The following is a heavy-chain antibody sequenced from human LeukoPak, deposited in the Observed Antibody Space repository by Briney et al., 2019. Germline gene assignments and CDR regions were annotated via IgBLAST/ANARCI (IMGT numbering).Heavy chain of an antibody. CDR1: GDSVSSNNYY. J-gene: IGHJ4*02. CDR2: VYYGRSP. CDR3: ARSSGTGTFSY. D-gene: IGHD6-25*01. V-gene: IGHV4-39*02. Sequence: SETLSLTCTVSGDSVSSNNYYWAWIRQPPGKGLEWIGSVYYGRSPYFNPSLESRATISVDTSKNHFSLKMSSVTAADTAVYYCARSSGTGTFSYWGQGTLVTVSS.